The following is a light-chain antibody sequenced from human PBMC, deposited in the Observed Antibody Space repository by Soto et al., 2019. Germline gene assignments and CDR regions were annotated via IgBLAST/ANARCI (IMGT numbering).Light chain of an antibody. CDR2: LGS. Sequence: TVLTQSPLSLPATPGEPASISCRSSQSLLHSNGYNYLDWYLQKPGQSPQLLIYLGSYRASGVPDRFSGSGSGTDFTLKISRVEAEDVGVYYCMQALQTRTFGQGTKVDIK. CDR3: MQALQTRT. V-gene: IGKV2-28*01. J-gene: IGKJ1*01. CDR1: QSLLHSNGYNY.